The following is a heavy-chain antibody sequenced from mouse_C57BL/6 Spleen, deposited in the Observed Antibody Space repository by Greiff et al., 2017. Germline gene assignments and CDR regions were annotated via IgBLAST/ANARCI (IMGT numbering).Heavy chain of an antibody. CDR3: ARGKFTTVVADY. Sequence: VQLQQPGAELVKPGASVKMSCKASGYTFTSYWITWVKQRPGQGLEWIGDIYPGSGSTNYNEKFKSKATLTVDTSSSTAYMQLSSLTSEDSAVYYCARGKFTTVVADYWGQGTTLTVSS. V-gene: IGHV1-55*01. D-gene: IGHD1-1*01. CDR1: GYTFTSYW. J-gene: IGHJ2*01. CDR2: IYPGSGST.